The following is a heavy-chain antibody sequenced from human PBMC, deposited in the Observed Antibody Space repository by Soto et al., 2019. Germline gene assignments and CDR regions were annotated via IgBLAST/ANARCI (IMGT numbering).Heavy chain of an antibody. CDR2: VNHRGST. D-gene: IGHD2-2*03. CDR1: AGSFSEYY. CDR3: AREPGYCRSISCYHPHEQVVNWLDP. Sequence: AATLALTCAAYAGSFSEYYWSWIRPPPGKGLEWIGEVNHRGSTNYNPCLKSRVNISVDTSKNQFSLKLSSVTAADTAVYSCAREPGYCRSISCYHPHEQVVNWLDPWGQGTLVTIAA. V-gene: IGHV4-34*01. J-gene: IGHJ5*02.